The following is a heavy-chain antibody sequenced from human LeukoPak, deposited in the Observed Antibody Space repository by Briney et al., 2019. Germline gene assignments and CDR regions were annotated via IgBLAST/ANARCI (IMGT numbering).Heavy chain of an antibody. CDR3: VRDRSTSFRFDY. CDR2: INPNSGGT. V-gene: IGHV1-2*02. D-gene: IGHD2-2*01. Sequence: ASVKVSCKASGYTFTGYYMHWVRQAPGQGLEWMGWINPNSGGTNYAQKFQGRVTMTRDTSISTAYMELSRLRSDDTAVYYCVRDRSTSFRFDYWGQGTLVTVSS. J-gene: IGHJ4*02. CDR1: GYTFTGYY.